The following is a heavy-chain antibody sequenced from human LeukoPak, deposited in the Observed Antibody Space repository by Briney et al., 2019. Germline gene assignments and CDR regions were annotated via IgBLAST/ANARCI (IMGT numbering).Heavy chain of an antibody. D-gene: IGHD5-12*01. CDR3: AKDRGSGYDYYYYYGMDV. V-gene: IGHV3-30*18. CDR1: GFTLSSYG. CDR2: ISYDGSNK. Sequence: PGGSLRLSCAASGFTLSSYGMHWVRQAPGKGLEWVAVISYDGSNKYYADSVKRRFTISRDNSKNTMYLQMNSLRAEDTAVYYCAKDRGSGYDYYYYYGMDVWGQGTTVTVSS. J-gene: IGHJ6*02.